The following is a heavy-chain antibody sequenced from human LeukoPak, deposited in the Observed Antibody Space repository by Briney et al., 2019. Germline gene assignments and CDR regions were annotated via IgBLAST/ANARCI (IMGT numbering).Heavy chain of an antibody. D-gene: IGHD1-26*01. Sequence: SETLSLTCTGSGGSISSYYWSWIRQPAGKGLEWIGRIYTSGSTNYNPSLKSRVTMSVDTSKNQFSLKLSSVTAADTAVYYCARDLKTVGATAIGWFDPWGQGTLVTVSS. CDR3: ARDLKTVGATAIGWFDP. J-gene: IGHJ5*02. V-gene: IGHV4-4*07. CDR1: GGSISSYY. CDR2: IYTSGST.